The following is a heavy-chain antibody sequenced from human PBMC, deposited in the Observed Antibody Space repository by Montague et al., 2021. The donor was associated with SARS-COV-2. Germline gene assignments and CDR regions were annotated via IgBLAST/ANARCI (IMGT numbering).Heavy chain of an antibody. CDR2: TYYSGST. D-gene: IGHD6-6*01. V-gene: IGHV4-59*01. CDR1: GGSISSYY. Sequence: SETLSLTCTVSGGSISSYYWSWIRQPPGKGLEWIGYTYYSGSTNXNPSLKSRVTISVDTFNNQFSLKLSSVTAADTAVYYCARGREYSSSAGFDYWGQGSRVTVPP. CDR3: ARGREYSSSAGFDY. J-gene: IGHJ4*02.